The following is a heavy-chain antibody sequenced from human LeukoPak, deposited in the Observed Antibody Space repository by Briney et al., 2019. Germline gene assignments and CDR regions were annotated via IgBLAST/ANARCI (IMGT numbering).Heavy chain of an antibody. CDR3: ARDAVDYYDSSGFDH. J-gene: IGHJ4*02. CDR2: IIPIFGTA. D-gene: IGHD3-22*01. V-gene: IGHV1-69*05. Sequence: SVKVSCKASGGTFSSYAISWVRQAPGQGLEWMGRIIPIFGTANYAQKFQGRVTITTDESTSTAYMELCSLRSEDTAVYYCARDAVDYYDSSGFDHWGQGTLVTVSS. CDR1: GGTFSSYA.